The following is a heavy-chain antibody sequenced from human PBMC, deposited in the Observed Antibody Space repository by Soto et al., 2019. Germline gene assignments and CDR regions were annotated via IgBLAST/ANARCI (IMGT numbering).Heavy chain of an antibody. D-gene: IGHD6-13*01. V-gene: IGHV3-66*01. Sequence: GGSLRLSCAASGFTVSSNYMSWVRQAPGKGLEWVSVIYSGGSTYYADSVKGRFTISRDNSKNTLYLQMNSLRAEDTAVYYCARDNRRPYSSSRQFDPWGQGTLVTVSS. J-gene: IGHJ5*02. CDR1: GFTVSSNY. CDR2: IYSGGST. CDR3: ARDNRRPYSSSRQFDP.